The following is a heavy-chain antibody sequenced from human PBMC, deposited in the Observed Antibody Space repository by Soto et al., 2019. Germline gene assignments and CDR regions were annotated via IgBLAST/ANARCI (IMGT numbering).Heavy chain of an antibody. D-gene: IGHD3-16*02. CDR3: TTYDYIWGSYRYRWAY. CDR2: ISSSSSYI. CDR1: GFTFSSYS. Sequence: GGSLRLSCAASGFTFSSYSMNWVRQAPGKGLEWVSSISSSSSYIYYADSVKGRFTISRDNAKNSLYLQMNSLRAEDTAVYYCTTYDYIWGSYRYRWAYWGLGTLVTVSS. J-gene: IGHJ4*02. V-gene: IGHV3-21*01.